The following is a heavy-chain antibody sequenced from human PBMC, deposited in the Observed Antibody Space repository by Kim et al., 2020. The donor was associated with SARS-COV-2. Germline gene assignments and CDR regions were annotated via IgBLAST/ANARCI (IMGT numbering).Heavy chain of an antibody. CDR1: GGTFSSYA. CDR2: IIPIFGTA. V-gene: IGHV1-69*13. D-gene: IGHD3-3*01. Sequence: SVKVSCKASGGTFSSYAISWVRQAPGQGLEWMGGIIPIFGTANYAQKFQGRVTITADESTSTAYMELSSLRSEDTAVYYCARGAAFTYDFWSGYYPKWFAPWGQGTLVTVSS. CDR3: ARGAAFTYDFWSGYYPKWFAP. J-gene: IGHJ5*02.